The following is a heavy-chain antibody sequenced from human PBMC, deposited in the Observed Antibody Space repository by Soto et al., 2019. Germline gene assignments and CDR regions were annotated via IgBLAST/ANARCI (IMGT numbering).Heavy chain of an antibody. CDR2: ISGSGGST. Sequence: EVQLLESGGGLVQPGGSLRLSCEASGFTFSRYAMSWVRQAPGKGLEWVSAISGSGGSTYYADSVKGRFTISRDNSKNTLYLQMSSLRAEDTAVYYCAKVYVPAGQWLALFDYWGQGTLVTVSS. CDR1: GFTFSRYA. CDR3: AKVYVPAGQWLALFDY. V-gene: IGHV3-23*01. J-gene: IGHJ4*02. D-gene: IGHD6-19*01.